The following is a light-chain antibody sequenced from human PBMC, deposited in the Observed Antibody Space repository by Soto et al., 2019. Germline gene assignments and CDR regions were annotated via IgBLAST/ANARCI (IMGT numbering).Light chain of an antibody. J-gene: IGKJ1*01. CDR2: GAS. Sequence: DIQMTQSPSTLSASVGDRVTITCRASQNIDRWLAWYQQKPGKAPNLLIYGASSLESGVPSRFSGSGYGTEFTLTISSLRPDDFATYYCQHYNSYPWTSGQGTKVEIK. CDR1: QNIDRW. V-gene: IGKV1-5*03. CDR3: QHYNSYPWT.